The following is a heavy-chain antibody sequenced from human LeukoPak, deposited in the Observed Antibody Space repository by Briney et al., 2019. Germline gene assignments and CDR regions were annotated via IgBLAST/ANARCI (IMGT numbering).Heavy chain of an antibody. CDR1: GYTFTSYG. Sequence: GASVKVSCKASGYTFTSYGISWVRQAPGQGLEWMRCISAYNGNTNYAQKLQGRVTMTTDTSTSTAYMELRSLRSDDTAVYYCARDQLGPWVGIIGTTPFDPWGQGTLVTVSS. CDR2: ISAYNGNT. J-gene: IGHJ5*02. CDR3: ARDQLGPWVGIIGTTPFDP. D-gene: IGHD1-14*01. V-gene: IGHV1-18*01.